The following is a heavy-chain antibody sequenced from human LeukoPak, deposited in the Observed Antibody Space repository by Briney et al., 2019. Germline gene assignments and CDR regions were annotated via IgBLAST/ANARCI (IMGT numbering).Heavy chain of an antibody. CDR1: GFTFSNYW. CDR2: IKQDGSER. CDR3: ARDGVSGYTTSWYDY. J-gene: IGHJ4*02. V-gene: IGHV3-7*01. Sequence: GGSLRLSCAASGFTFSNYWMSWVRQAPGRGLEWVANIKQDGSERYYVDSVKGRFTVSRGNAKNSLYLQMNSLRAEDKAVYSCARDGVSGYTTSWYDYWGQGTLVTVSS. D-gene: IGHD6-13*01.